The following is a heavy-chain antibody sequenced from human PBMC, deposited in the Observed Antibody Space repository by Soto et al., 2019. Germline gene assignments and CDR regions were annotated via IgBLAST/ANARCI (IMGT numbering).Heavy chain of an antibody. V-gene: IGHV4-59*01. CDR1: GGSISSYY. Sequence: NPSETLSLTCTVSGGSISSYYWSWIRQPPGKGLEWIGYIYYSGSTNYNPSLKSRVTISVDTSKNQFSLKLSSVTAADTAVYYCARDEYGGYDYLDYWGQGTLVTVSS. CDR2: IYYSGST. D-gene: IGHD5-12*01. J-gene: IGHJ4*02. CDR3: ARDEYGGYDYLDY.